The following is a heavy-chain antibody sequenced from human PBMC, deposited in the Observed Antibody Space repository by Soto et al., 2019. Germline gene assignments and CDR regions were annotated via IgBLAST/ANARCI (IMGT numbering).Heavy chain of an antibody. J-gene: IGHJ3*02. Sequence: SETLSLTCTVSGGSVSSGSYYWSWIRQPPGNGLEWIGYIYYSGSTNYNPSLKSRVTISVDTSKNQFSLKLSSVTAADTAVYYCARDSPRLGNAFDIWGQGTMVTVSS. D-gene: IGHD4-17*01. CDR3: ARDSPRLGNAFDI. CDR2: IYYSGST. V-gene: IGHV4-61*01. CDR1: GGSVSSGSYY.